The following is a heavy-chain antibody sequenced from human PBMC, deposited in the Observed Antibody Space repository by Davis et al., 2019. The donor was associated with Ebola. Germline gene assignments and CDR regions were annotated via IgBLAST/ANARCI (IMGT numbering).Heavy chain of an antibody. CDR3: ARAGGGSYEYIWRSYSHPIDY. D-gene: IGHD3-16*01. J-gene: IGHJ4*02. V-gene: IGHV3-48*03. CDR1: GFTFSSYA. Sequence: SLKIPCAASGFTFSSYAMNWVLQAPGQGLEWVSYISSSGSTIYHADTVKGRFTISRDNAKNSLYLQMNSLRAEDTAVYYCARAGGGSYEYIWRSYSHPIDYWGQGTLVTVSS. CDR2: ISSSGSTI.